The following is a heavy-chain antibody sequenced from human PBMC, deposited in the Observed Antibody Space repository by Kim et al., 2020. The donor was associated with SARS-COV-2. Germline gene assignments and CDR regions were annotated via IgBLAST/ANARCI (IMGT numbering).Heavy chain of an antibody. CDR2: ST. Sequence: STNYHPSLKSRVTISVDTSKNQFSLKLSSVTAADTAVYYCARGGTMVRDYWGQGTLVTVSS. V-gene: IGHV4-59*09. J-gene: IGHJ4*02. D-gene: IGHD3-10*01. CDR3: ARGGTMVRDY.